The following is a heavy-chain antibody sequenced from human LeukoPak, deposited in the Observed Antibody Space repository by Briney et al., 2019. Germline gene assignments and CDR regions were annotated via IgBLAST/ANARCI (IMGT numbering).Heavy chain of an antibody. CDR1: GYTFTGYY. J-gene: IGHJ6*02. D-gene: IGHD2-2*01. Sequence: ASVKVSCKASGYTFTGYYMHWVRQAPGQGLEWMGWINPNSGGTNCAQKFQGRVTMTRDTSISTAYMELSRLRSDDTAVYYCARDIVVVPAAISNVYYYYGMDVWGQGTTVTVSS. CDR2: INPNSGGT. CDR3: ARDIVVVPAAISNVYYYYGMDV. V-gene: IGHV1-2*02.